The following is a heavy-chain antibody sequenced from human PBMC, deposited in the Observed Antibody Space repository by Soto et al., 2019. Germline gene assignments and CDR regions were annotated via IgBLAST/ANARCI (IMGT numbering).Heavy chain of an antibody. J-gene: IGHJ1*01. D-gene: IGHD3-16*01. CDR3: AKDGLWDGVGGES. V-gene: IGHV1-69*01. CDR1: GVTFSSYA. CDR2: IIPVFRTS. Sequence: QVQLVQSGAELKKPGSSVKVSCSASGVTFSSYAVTWVRQAHGQGLEWRVHIIPVFRTSDYAQGFQGRLTISAAEHINTIYEDLSGLRSEDTALDFCAKDGLWDGVGGESWGQGNLVIVSS.